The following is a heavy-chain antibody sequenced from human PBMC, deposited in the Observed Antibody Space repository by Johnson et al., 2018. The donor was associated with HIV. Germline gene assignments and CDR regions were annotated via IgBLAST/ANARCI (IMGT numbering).Heavy chain of an antibody. J-gene: IGHJ3*02. CDR2: ISYDGSNK. CDR3: AREGRGAPHDAFDI. CDR1: GFTFSSYA. Sequence: VQLVQSGGGVVQPGRSLRLSCAASGFTFSSYAMHWVRQAPGKGLEWVAVISYDGSNKYYADSVKGRFTISRDNSKNTLYLQMNSLRAKDTAVYYCAREGRGAPHDAFDIWGQGTMVTVSS. D-gene: IGHD2-15*01. V-gene: IGHV3-30-3*01.